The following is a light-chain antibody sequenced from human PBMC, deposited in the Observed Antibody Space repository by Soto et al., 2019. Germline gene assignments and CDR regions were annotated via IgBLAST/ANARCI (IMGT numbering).Light chain of an antibody. V-gene: IGKV2-28*01. J-gene: IGKJ3*01. CDR2: LGS. CDR3: MQGLQSPPI. CDR1: QSLLYGNGNNY. Sequence: EIVMTQSPLYLPVTPGEPASISCRSSQSLLYGNGNNYLDWYLQKPGQSPQVLIYLGSNRPSGVPDRFSGSGSGTDFTLKISRVEPEDVATYYCMQGLQSPPIFGPGTKVDIK.